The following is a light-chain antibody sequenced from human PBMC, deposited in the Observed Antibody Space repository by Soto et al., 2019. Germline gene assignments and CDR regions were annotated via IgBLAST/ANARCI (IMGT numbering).Light chain of an antibody. CDR2: KAS. V-gene: IGKV1-5*03. Sequence: DIPMTQSPSTLSGSVGDRVTNTCRASQTISSWWAWYHQKPGNAPTLLIYKASTLKSGVPSRFSGSGSGTDFTLTISSLQPEDFATYYCQQSYSTPITFGQGTRLEIK. CDR1: QTISSW. J-gene: IGKJ5*01. CDR3: QQSYSTPIT.